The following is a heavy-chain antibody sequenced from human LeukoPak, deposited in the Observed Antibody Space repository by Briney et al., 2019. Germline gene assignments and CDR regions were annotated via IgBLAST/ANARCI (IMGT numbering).Heavy chain of an antibody. CDR3: ARTKVEDRVYYFDY. CDR1: GGSINSGYNS. Sequence: PSQTLSLTCTVSGGSINSGYNSWSWIRQHPGKGLEWIGYIYYSGSTNYNPSLKSRLAISVDTSKNQFSLRLSSVTAADTAVYYCARTKVEDRVYYFDYWGQGTLVTVSS. CDR2: IYYSGST. J-gene: IGHJ4*02. D-gene: IGHD4-23*01. V-gene: IGHV4-31*03.